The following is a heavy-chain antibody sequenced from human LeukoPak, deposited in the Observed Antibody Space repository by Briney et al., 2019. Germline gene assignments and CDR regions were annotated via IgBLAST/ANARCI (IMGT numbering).Heavy chain of an antibody. J-gene: IGHJ6*02. CDR3: ARDGSSAYYYGMDV. V-gene: IGHV3-33*01. CDR2: IWYDGSNK. CDR1: GFTFSSYG. Sequence: GGSLRPSCVASGFTFSSYGMHWVRQAPGKGLEGVAVIWYDGSNKFYTDSVKGRFTISRDNSKNTLYLQMNSLRAEDTAVYYCARDGSSAYYYGMDVWGQGTTVTVSS. D-gene: IGHD2-15*01.